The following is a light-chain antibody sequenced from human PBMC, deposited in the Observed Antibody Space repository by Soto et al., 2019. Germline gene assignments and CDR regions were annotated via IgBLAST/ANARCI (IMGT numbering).Light chain of an antibody. CDR1: QSLTTRY. J-gene: IGKJ5*01. Sequence: EIVLTQSPGTLSLFPGERATLSCRASQSLTTRYLAWYHQKPGQAPRLLIYGASSRDTGIPDRFSGGGSGTDFTLTISRREPEDFAVYHCQQYGSSPTFGHGTRLEIK. CDR2: GAS. CDR3: QQYGSSPT. V-gene: IGKV3-20*01.